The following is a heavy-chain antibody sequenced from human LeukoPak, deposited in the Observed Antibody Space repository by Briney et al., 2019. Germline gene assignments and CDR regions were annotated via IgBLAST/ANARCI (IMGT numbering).Heavy chain of an antibody. CDR2: IRYDGSNK. J-gene: IGHJ5*02. CDR1: GFTFSTYG. Sequence: GGSLRLSCAASGFTFSTYGMYWVRQAPGKGLEWVAFIRYDGSNKYYADSVKGRFTISRDNSKNTLCLQMNSLRVEDTAVYYCAKDYNILTGYYVNWFDPWGQGTLVTVSS. V-gene: IGHV3-30*02. CDR3: AKDYNILTGYYVNWFDP. D-gene: IGHD3-9*01.